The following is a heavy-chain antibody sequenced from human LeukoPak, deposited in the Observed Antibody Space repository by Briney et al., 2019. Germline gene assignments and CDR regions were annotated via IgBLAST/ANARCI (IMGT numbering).Heavy chain of an antibody. CDR3: ARAPMIVVVWVAFDI. J-gene: IGHJ3*02. CDR2: IYHSGST. D-gene: IGHD3-22*01. Sequence: SETLSLTCTVSGGSISSGGYYWSWIRQPPGKGLEWIGYIYHSGSTYYNPSLKSRVTISVDRSKNQFSLKLSSVTAADTAVYYCARAPMIVVVWVAFDIWGQGTMVTVSS. CDR1: GGSISSGGYY. V-gene: IGHV4-30-2*01.